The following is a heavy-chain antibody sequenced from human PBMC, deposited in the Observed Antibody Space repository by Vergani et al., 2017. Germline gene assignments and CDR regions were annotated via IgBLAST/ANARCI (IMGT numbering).Heavy chain of an antibody. CDR1: GFTLNTYG. D-gene: IGHD2-15*01. Sequence: VQLVESGGGLVQPGGSLRLSCTLSGFTLNTYGIHWVRQAPGKGLEWVSFIRYDGSSEYYGDSVKGRFTISRDKSQNTVNLQMNSLRAEDTAVYYCARDRLWGCSGGSCGHPSLFDYWGQGTLVTVSS. J-gene: IGHJ4*02. CDR3: ARDRLWGCSGGSCGHPSLFDY. V-gene: IGHV3-30*02. CDR2: IRYDGSSE.